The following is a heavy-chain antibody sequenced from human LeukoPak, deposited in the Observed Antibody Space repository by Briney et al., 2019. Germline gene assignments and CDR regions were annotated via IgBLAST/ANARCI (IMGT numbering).Heavy chain of an antibody. CDR2: IKQDGSDK. D-gene: IGHD5-18*01. J-gene: IGHJ3*02. Sequence: GGSLRLSCAASGFTFSSYWMSWVRQAPGKGLEWVANIKQDGSDKYYVDSVKGRFTISRDNAKNSLYLQMNSLRAEDTAVYYCARDTHVDTGQPHDAFDIWGQGTMVTVSS. CDR3: ARDTHVDTGQPHDAFDI. V-gene: IGHV3-7*01. CDR1: GFTFSSYW.